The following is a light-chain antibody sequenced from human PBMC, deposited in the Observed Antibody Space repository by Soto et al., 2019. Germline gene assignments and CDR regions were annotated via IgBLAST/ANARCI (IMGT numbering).Light chain of an antibody. J-gene: IGLJ2*01. V-gene: IGLV2-8*01. CDR3: ISYAGSNSLV. CDR1: SSDVGGYNY. CDR2: DVS. Sequence: QSALTQPPSASGCPGQSVAISCSGTSSDVGGYNYVSWYQQHPGKAPKLMIYDVSKRPSGVPDRFSGSKSGNTASLTVSGLQADDEADYYCISYAGSNSLVFGGGTKLTVL.